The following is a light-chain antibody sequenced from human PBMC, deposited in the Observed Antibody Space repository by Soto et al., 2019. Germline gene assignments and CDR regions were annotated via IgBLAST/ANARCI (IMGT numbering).Light chain of an antibody. CDR3: QQYYSYPFT. J-gene: IGKJ5*01. Sequence: AIRMTQSPSSFSACTGDRVTITCGASQGISSYLAWYQQKPGKAPKLLIYAASTLQSGVPSRFSGSGSGTDFTLTISCLQSEDFATYYCQQYYSYPFTFGQGTRLEI. CDR2: AAS. V-gene: IGKV1-8*01. CDR1: QGISSY.